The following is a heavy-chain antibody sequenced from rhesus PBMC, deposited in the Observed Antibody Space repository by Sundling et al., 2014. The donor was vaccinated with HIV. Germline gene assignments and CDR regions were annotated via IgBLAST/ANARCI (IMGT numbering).Heavy chain of an antibody. J-gene: IGHJ5-1*01. Sequence: QVQLQESGPGVVKPSETLSLTCAVSGDSFRSSFWSWIRQPPGKGLDWIGRVSGAIGNTEYNPSVKSRVTVSRDTSKNQFSLKLTSVTAADTAVYYCAIVPTIFGPMPVDVWGPGVLVTVSS. V-gene: IGHV4-173*01. CDR3: AIVPTIFGPMPVDV. D-gene: IGHD3-3*01. CDR1: GDSFRSSF. CDR2: VSGAIGNT.